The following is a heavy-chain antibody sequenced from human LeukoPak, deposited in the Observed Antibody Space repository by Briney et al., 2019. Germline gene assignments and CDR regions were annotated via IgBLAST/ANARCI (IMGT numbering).Heavy chain of an antibody. V-gene: IGHV4-4*07. CDR2: VYTSGRN. CDR1: GGSISTYC. Sequence: PSETLSLTCTVSGGSISTYCWSWIRQSAGKGLEWIGRVYTSGRNNYNPSLKSRVTLSVDTSKNQFSLKLTFVTAADTAVYYCARESIVVLPTADRSYYFDYWGRGTLVTLSS. D-gene: IGHD2-2*01. J-gene: IGHJ4*02. CDR3: ARESIVVLPTADRSYYFDY.